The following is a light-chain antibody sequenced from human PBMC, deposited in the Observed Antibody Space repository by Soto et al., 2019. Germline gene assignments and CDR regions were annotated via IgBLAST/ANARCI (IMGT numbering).Light chain of an antibody. J-gene: IGKJ4*01. CDR1: QSVSNH. CDR2: DAS. V-gene: IGKV3-11*01. Sequence: EIVMTQSPATLSLSPGERATLSCRASQSVSNHLAWYQQRPGQPPRLLMFDASNRATGIPARFSGSGSGTDFTLTISSLESEDFAIYYCQQRSSWPLTFGGGTKVDI. CDR3: QQRSSWPLT.